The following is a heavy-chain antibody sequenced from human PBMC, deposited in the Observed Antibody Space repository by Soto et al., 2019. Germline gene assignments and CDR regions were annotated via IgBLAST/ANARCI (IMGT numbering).Heavy chain of an antibody. D-gene: IGHD3-10*01. V-gene: IGHV4-34*01. J-gene: IGHJ4*02. Sequence: SETLSLTCAVYGGSFSGYYWSWIRQPPGKGLEWIGEINHSGSTNYNPSLKSRVTISVDTSKNQFSLKLSSVTAADTAVYYCARAFGTPMVRGVIDYFDYWGQGTLVTVSS. CDR3: ARAFGTPMVRGVIDYFDY. CDR2: INHSGST. CDR1: GGSFSGYY.